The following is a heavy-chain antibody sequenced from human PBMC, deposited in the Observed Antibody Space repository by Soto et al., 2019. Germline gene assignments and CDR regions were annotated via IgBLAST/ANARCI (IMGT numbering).Heavy chain of an antibody. CDR3: ARMDYYGSGITNWFDP. Sequence: ASVKVSCKASGGTFSSYAISWVRQAPGQGLEWMGWMNPNSGNTGYAQKFQGRVTMTRNTSISTAYMELSSLRSEDTAVYYCARMDYYGSGITNWFDPWGQGTLVTVSS. D-gene: IGHD3-10*01. CDR1: GGTFSSYA. J-gene: IGHJ5*02. CDR2: MNPNSGNT. V-gene: IGHV1-8*02.